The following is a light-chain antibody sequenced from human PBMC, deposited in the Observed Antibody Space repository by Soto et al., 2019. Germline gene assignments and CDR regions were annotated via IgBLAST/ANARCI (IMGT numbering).Light chain of an antibody. Sequence: QSALTQPASVSGSPGQSITISCVGTSRDVGDYNYVSWYQQLPGKAPELMIYDVSNRPSGVSNRFSGSKSGNTASLTISGLQAEDEGDYYCNSWTSSDTYVFGTGTKVTVL. CDR2: DVS. V-gene: IGLV2-14*01. CDR3: NSWTSSDTYV. CDR1: SRDVGDYNY. J-gene: IGLJ1*01.